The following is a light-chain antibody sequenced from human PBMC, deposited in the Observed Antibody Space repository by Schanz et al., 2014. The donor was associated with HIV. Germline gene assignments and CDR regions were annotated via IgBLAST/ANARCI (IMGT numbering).Light chain of an antibody. J-gene: IGKJ2*03. CDR3: QQYDKYSYS. CDR2: KAS. CDR1: QIISSW. Sequence: DIQLTKSPSTLSSSFFDIFHVRCLSIQIISSWLAWYQQKPGKAPKLMINKASSLESEVPSRFSGSGSGTEFTLTISSLQPDDFATYYCQQYDKYSYSFGQGTKLEIK. V-gene: IGKV1-5*03.